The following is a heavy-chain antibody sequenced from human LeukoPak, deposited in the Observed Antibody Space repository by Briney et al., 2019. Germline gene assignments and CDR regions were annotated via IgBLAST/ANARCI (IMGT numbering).Heavy chain of an antibody. J-gene: IGHJ5*02. CDR1: GGSISSGSYY. Sequence: PSETLSLTCGVSGGSISSGSYYWSWIRQPAGKGLEWIGRVYSSGNTNYNPSFRSRVTISLDTAKNQFSLKLSSVTAADTAVYYCARGEAAAFDPWGQGTLVTVSS. D-gene: IGHD6-13*01. CDR2: VYSSGNT. V-gene: IGHV4-61*02. CDR3: ARGEAAAFDP.